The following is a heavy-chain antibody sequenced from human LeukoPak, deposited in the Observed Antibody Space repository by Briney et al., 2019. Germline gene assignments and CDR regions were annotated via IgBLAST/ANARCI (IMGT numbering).Heavy chain of an antibody. J-gene: IGHJ5*02. CDR3: ARRTDH. CDR2: IYSSGST. V-gene: IGHV4-4*07. Sequence: SETLSLTCTVSGGSMNNYYWNWIRQPAGKGLEWIGHIYSSGSTDYNPSLKSQVTMSIDTSKNQFFLKLSSVTAADTAVYYCARRTDHWGQGTLVTVSS. CDR1: GGSMNNYY.